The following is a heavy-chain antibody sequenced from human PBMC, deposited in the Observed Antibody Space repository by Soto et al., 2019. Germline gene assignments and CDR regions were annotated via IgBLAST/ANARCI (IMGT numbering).Heavy chain of an antibody. CDR2: IIPILGIA. Sequence: GASVKVSCKAFGGTFSSYTISWVRQAPGQGLEWMGRIIPILGIANYAQKFQGRVTITADKSTSTAYMELSSLRSEDTAVYYCARDSGATVTTFDYWGQGTLVTVS. V-gene: IGHV1-69*04. CDR3: ARDSGATVTTFDY. J-gene: IGHJ4*02. D-gene: IGHD4-17*01. CDR1: GGTFSSYT.